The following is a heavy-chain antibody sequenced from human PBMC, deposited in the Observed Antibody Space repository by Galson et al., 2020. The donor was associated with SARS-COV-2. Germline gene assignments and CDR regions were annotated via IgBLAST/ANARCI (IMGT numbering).Heavy chain of an antibody. J-gene: IGHJ6*02. Sequence: SETLSLTCSVSGFFIRNDYYWGWVRQPPGQGLEWIGNIDHTAIASQNPSLKSRVTISVETSKNQFSLRLSSLTAADTAVYYCARVFEFSEGDLGMDVWGQGTTVTVSS. CDR1: GFFIRNDYY. V-gene: IGHV4-38-2*02. CDR2: IDHTAIA. CDR3: ARVFEFSEGDLGMDV. D-gene: IGHD2-21*01.